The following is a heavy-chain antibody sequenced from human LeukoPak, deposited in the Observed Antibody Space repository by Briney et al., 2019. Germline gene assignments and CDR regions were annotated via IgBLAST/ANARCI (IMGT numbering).Heavy chain of an antibody. J-gene: IGHJ4*02. CDR2: IYYSGST. CDR1: GGSISSSSYY. V-gene: IGHV4-39*07. CDR3: ARVLLIWSYYFDY. D-gene: IGHD2-8*02. Sequence: SETLSLTCTVSGGSISSSSYYWGWIRQPPGKGLEWIGSIYYSGSTYYNPSLKSRVTISVDTSKNQFSLKLSSATAADTAVYYCARVLLIWSYYFDYWGQGTLVTVSS.